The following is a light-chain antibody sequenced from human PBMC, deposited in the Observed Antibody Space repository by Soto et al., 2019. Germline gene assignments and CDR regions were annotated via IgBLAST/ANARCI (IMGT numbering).Light chain of an antibody. V-gene: IGLV2-14*01. Sequence: QSVLTQPASVSGSPGQSITISCTGTSSDVGGYNYVSWYQQHPGKAPKLMIYDVSNRPSGVSNRFSGSKSGNTASLTISGLQAEDEADYYCSSYTSSSVYVFGTGTKPTVL. J-gene: IGLJ1*01. CDR1: SSDVGGYNY. CDR2: DVS. CDR3: SSYTSSSVYV.